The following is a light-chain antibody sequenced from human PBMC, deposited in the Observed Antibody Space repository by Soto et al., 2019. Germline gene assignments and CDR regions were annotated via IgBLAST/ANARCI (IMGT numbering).Light chain of an antibody. CDR2: AAS. CDR1: QDISTS. CDR3: QQYKTYPFT. J-gene: IGKJ4*01. V-gene: IGKV1-16*01. Sequence: DIQMTQSPSSLSASIGDRVTITCRANQDISTSLAWFQQKPGNAPKSLIYAASTLQSGVPSRFSGRRSGTDFILTITSLQPEDLATYYCQQYKTYPFTFGGGTKVEIK.